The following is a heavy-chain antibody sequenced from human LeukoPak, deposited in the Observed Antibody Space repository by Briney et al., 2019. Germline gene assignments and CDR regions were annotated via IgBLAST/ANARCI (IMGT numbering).Heavy chain of an antibody. CDR2: INHSGST. D-gene: IGHD3-10*01. V-gene: IGHV4-34*01. Sequence: LRETLSLTCAVYGGSFSGYYWSWIRQPPGKGLEWIGEINHSGSTNYNPSLKSRVTISVDTSKNQFSLKLSSVTAADTAVYYCARVKRGNWFDPWGQGTLVTVST. CDR3: ARVKRGNWFDP. CDR1: GGSFSGYY. J-gene: IGHJ5*02.